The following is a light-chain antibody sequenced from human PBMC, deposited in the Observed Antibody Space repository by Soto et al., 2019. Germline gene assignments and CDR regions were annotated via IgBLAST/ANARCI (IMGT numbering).Light chain of an antibody. CDR1: QNVSRF. J-gene: IGKJ1*01. CDR3: QQNLGVHT. CDR2: DAS. Sequence: EIVLAQSPATLSLSPGERATLSCRASQNVSRFLAWYQQKPGQAPRLLIYDASNRATGIPARFSGSGSGTDFTLTISSLEPEDSAVYYCQQNLGVHTFGQGTKVDIK. V-gene: IGKV3-11*01.